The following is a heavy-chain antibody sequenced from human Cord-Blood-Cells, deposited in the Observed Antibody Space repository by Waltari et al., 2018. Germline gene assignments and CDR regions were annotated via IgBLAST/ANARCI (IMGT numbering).Heavy chain of an antibody. J-gene: IGHJ4*02. D-gene: IGHD4-17*01. CDR1: GFTFSSYA. CDR3: AKEGRTTVTTRGAFDY. V-gene: IGHV3-23*01. CDR2: ISGSGGST. Sequence: EVQLLESGGGLVQPGGSLRLSCAASGFTFSSYAMSWVRQAPGKGLEWVSDISGSGGSTYYADSVKGRFTISRDNSKNSLYLQMNSLRAEDTAVYYCAKEGRTTVTTRGAFDYWGQGTLVTVSS.